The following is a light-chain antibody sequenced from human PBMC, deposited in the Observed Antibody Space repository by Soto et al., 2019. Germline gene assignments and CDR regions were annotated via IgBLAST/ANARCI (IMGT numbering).Light chain of an antibody. CDR2: GAS. CDR1: QGITNY. V-gene: IGKV1-33*01. J-gene: IGKJ5*01. CDR3: QQYDSVFT. Sequence: IQMTQSPSSLSASVGDRFTITCQASQGITNYLNWYQQKPGKAPKLLIYGASNLETGVPSRFSGSGSGTDFTFTISSLQAEDIATYFCQQYDSVFTFGQGTRLEIK.